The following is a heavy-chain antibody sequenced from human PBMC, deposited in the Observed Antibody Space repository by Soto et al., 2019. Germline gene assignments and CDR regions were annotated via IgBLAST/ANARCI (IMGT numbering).Heavy chain of an antibody. Sequence: PSETLSLTCTVSGGSISSGDCYWSWIRQPPGKGLEWIGYIYYSGSTYYNPSLMSRVTISVDTSKNQFSLKLSPLTAADTAVFYCASSVFWGDYYRVFAYWGKGTLVTVSS. CDR1: GGSISSGDCY. CDR3: ASSVFWGDYYRVFAY. J-gene: IGHJ4*02. CDR2: IYYSGST. V-gene: IGHV4-30-4*01. D-gene: IGHD3-3*01.